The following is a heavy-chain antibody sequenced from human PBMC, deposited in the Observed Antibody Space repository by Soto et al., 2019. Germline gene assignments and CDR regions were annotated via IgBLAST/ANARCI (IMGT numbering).Heavy chain of an antibody. D-gene: IGHD6-19*01. CDR3: AKDMYSSGWSPRQFGY. J-gene: IGHJ4*02. V-gene: IGHV3-9*01. CDR1: GFTFDDYA. Sequence: GGSLRLSCAASGFTFDDYAMHWVRQAPGKGLEWVSGISWNSGSIGYADSVKGRFTISRDNAKNSLYLQMSSLRAEDTALYYCAKDMYSSGWSPRQFGYWGQGTLVTVS. CDR2: ISWNSGSI.